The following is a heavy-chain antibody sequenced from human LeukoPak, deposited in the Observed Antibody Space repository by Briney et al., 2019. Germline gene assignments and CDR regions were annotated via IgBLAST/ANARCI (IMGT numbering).Heavy chain of an antibody. V-gene: IGHV1-8*01. CDR1: GYTFTSYD. CDR2: MNPNSGNT. D-gene: IGHD2-2*01. Sequence: GASVKVSCKASGYTFTSYDINWVRQATGQGLEWMGWMNPNSGNTGYAQKFQGRVTMTRNTSISTAYMELSSVTAADTAVYYCARQGGGCSSTSCYLGAYMDVWGKGTTVTVSS. J-gene: IGHJ6*03. CDR3: ARQGGGCSSTSCYLGAYMDV.